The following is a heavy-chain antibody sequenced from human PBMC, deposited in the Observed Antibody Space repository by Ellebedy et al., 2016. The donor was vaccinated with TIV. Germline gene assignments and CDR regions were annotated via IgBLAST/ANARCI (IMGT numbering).Heavy chain of an antibody. CDR3: GRGSTGNYYAMDV. Sequence: GESLKISXEASGFTVSSNYINWVRQAPGKGLDWVSVIYSGGSTFYADSVKGRFTVSRDDSKNTLYLQMNSLRAEDTAVYYCGRGSTGNYYAMDVWGQGTTVTVSS. V-gene: IGHV3-53*01. J-gene: IGHJ6*02. D-gene: IGHD1-1*01. CDR2: IYSGGST. CDR1: GFTVSSNY.